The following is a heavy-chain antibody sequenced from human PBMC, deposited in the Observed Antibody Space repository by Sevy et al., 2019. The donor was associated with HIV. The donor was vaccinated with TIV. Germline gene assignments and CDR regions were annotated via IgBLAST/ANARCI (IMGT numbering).Heavy chain of an antibody. Sequence: SETLSLTCTVSGGSVSSGSYYWSWIRQPPGKGLEWIGYIYYSGSTNYNPSLKSRVTISVDTSKNQFSLKLSSVTAVDTAVYYCARAREGYCSSTSCYWGNWFDPWGQGTLVTVSS. V-gene: IGHV4-61*01. CDR2: IYYSGST. J-gene: IGHJ5*02. CDR3: ARAREGYCSSTSCYWGNWFDP. CDR1: GGSVSSGSYY. D-gene: IGHD2-2*01.